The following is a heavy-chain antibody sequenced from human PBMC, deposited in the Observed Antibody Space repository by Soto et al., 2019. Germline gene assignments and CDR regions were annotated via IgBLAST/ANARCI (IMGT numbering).Heavy chain of an antibody. J-gene: IGHJ5*02. CDR2: ISSSSSYI. CDR3: ARDGNYYGSGSYHPYTYNWFDP. V-gene: IGHV3-21*01. CDR1: GFTFSSYS. D-gene: IGHD3-10*01. Sequence: GGSLRLSCAASGFTFSSYSMNWVRQAPGKGLEWVSSISSSSSYIYYADSVKGRFTISRDNAKNSLYLQMNSLRAEDTAVYYCARDGNYYGSGSYHPYTYNWFDPWGQGTLVTVSS.